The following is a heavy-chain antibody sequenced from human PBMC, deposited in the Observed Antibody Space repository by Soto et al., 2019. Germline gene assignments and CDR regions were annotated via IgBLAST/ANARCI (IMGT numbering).Heavy chain of an antibody. V-gene: IGHV4-61*01. Sequence: SETLSLTCTVSGDSVNSGTYYWSWIWQPSGKGLEWIGYIYNSGTTKYNPSPKSRVTISVDTTKNQFSLNLSSVTAAVTAVYFCARAKTTMIVHESYWGQRTLVTVSS. CDR1: GDSVNSGTYY. CDR3: ARAKTTMIVHESY. D-gene: IGHD3-22*01. CDR2: IYNSGTT. J-gene: IGHJ4*02.